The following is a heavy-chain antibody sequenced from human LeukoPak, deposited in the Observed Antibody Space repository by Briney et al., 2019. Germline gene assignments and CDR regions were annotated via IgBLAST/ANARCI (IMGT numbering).Heavy chain of an antibody. CDR1: GYSFTNYW. Sequence: GESLKTSCKGSGYSFTNYWIGWVRQMPGKGLEWMGIIYPGDSDTRYSPSFQGQVTISADKSIGTAYLQWGSLKASDTAMYYCARRADSSAYYTYWGQGTLVTVFS. J-gene: IGHJ4*02. CDR3: ARRADSSAYYTY. CDR2: IYPGDSDT. D-gene: IGHD3-22*01. V-gene: IGHV5-51*01.